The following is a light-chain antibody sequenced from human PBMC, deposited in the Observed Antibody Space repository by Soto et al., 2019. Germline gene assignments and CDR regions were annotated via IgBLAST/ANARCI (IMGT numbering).Light chain of an antibody. Sequence: QSALTQPASVSGSPGQSITISCTGTSSDVGSYNLVSWYQHHPGKAPKLMIYEGSKRPSGVSNRFSGSKSGSTASLTISGLQAEDEADYYCCSYAGSDSFVFGTGTKVTVL. CDR3: CSYAGSDSFV. CDR1: SSDVGSYNL. CDR2: EGS. V-gene: IGLV2-23*01. J-gene: IGLJ1*01.